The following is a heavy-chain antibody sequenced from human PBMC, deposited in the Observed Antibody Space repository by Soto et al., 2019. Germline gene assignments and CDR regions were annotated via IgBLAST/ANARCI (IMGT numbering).Heavy chain of an antibody. Sequence: GGSLRLSCSASGFTFSSYAMHWVRQAPGTGLEWVSAIRGSDNSTYYSDSVKGRFTISRDNSKNTLYLQMSGLRADDTAEYYCAPMGVWGQGTTVTVSS. J-gene: IGHJ6*02. CDR3: APMGV. V-gene: IGHV3-23*01. CDR2: IRGSDNST. CDR1: GFTFSSYA.